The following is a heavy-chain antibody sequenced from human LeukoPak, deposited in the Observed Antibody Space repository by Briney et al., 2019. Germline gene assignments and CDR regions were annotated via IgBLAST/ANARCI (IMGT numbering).Heavy chain of an antibody. CDR2: IYYSGSI. CDR3: ARDLGYCSSTSCYPWFDP. D-gene: IGHD2-2*01. V-gene: IGHV4-59*01. CDR1: GGSISSYY. Sequence: SETLSLTCTVSGGSISSYYWSWIWQPPGKGLEWIGYIYYSGSINYYPSLKSRVTISVDTSKNQFSLKLSSVTAADTAVYYCARDLGYCSSTSCYPWFDPWGQGTLVTVSS. J-gene: IGHJ5*02.